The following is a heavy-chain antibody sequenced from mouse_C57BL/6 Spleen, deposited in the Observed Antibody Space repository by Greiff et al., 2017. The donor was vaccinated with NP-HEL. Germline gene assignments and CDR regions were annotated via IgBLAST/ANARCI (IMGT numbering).Heavy chain of an antibody. Sequence: VQLQQPGAELVRPGSSVKLSCKASGYTFTSYWMHWVKQRPIQGLEWIGNIDPSDSETHYNQKFKDKATLTVDKSSSTAYMQLSSRTSEDSAVYYCARDYYGKAMDYWGQGTSVTVSS. CDR1: GYTFTSYW. CDR2: IDPSDSET. J-gene: IGHJ4*01. V-gene: IGHV1-52*01. CDR3: ARDYYGKAMDY. D-gene: IGHD2-1*01.